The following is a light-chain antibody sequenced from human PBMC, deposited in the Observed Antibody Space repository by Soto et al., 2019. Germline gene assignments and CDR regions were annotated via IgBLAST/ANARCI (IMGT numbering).Light chain of an antibody. J-gene: IGLJ1*01. Sequence: QSVLTQPASVSGSPGQSITISCTGTSSDVGGYNYVSWYQQHPGKAPKLMIYDVSNRPSGVSNRFSGSKSGNTASLTISGLQAEDEADYYCSSYTSSSTLEGVFGTVTNVTVL. CDR2: DVS. V-gene: IGLV2-14*01. CDR1: SSDVGGYNY. CDR3: SSYTSSSTLEGV.